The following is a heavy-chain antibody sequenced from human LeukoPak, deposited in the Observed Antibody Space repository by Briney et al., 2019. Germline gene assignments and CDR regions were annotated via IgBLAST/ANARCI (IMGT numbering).Heavy chain of an antibody. V-gene: IGHV4-59*01. CDR1: GGSISSYY. CDR3: ARGLETPRIAAPFDY. Sequence: PSETLSLTCTVSGGSISSYYWSWIRQPPGKGLEWIGYIYYSGSTNYNPSLKSRVTISVDTSKNQFSLKLSSVTAADTAVYYCARGLETPRIAAPFDYWGQGTLVTVSS. D-gene: IGHD6-6*01. CDR2: IYYSGST. J-gene: IGHJ4*02.